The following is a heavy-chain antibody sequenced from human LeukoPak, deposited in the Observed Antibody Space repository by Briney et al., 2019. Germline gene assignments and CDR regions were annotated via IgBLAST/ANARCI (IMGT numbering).Heavy chain of an antibody. J-gene: IGHJ4*02. CDR1: GYTFTGYY. CDR2: INPNSGGT. CDR3: ARGSPHIAAAGTRPFDY. V-gene: IGHV1-2*02. D-gene: IGHD6-13*01. Sequence: ASVKVSCKASGYTFTGYYMHWVRQAPGQGLEWMGWINPNSGGTNYAQKFRGRVTMARDTSISTAYMELSRLRSDDTAVYYCARGSPHIAAAGTRPFDYWGQGTLVTVSS.